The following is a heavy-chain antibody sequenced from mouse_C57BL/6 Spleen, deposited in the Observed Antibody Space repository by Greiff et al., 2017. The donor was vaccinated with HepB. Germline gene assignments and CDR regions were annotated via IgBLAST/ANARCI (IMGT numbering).Heavy chain of an antibody. J-gene: IGHJ4*01. D-gene: IGHD2-5*01. CDR2: INPNNGGT. Sequence: EVQLQQSGPELVKPGASVKMSCKASGYTFTDYNMHWVKQSHGKSLEWIGYINPNNGGTSYNQKFKGKATLTVNKYSSTAYMELRSLTSEDSAVYYCARSGNSNFPGSYYAMDYWGQGTSVTVSS. CDR3: ARSGNSNFPGSYYAMDY. V-gene: IGHV1-22*01. CDR1: GYTFTDYN.